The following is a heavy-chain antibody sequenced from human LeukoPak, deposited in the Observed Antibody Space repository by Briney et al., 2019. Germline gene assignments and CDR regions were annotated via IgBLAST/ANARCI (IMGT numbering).Heavy chain of an antibody. CDR1: GGSISSSSYY. D-gene: IGHD3-22*01. J-gene: IGHJ4*02. V-gene: IGHV4-39*01. Sequence: SETLSLTCTVSGGSISSSSYYWGWIRQPPGKGLEWIGSIYYSGSTYYNPSLKSRVTISVDTSKNQFSLKLSSVTAADTAVYYCARHYYDSSGPYYFDYWGQGTLVTVSS. CDR3: ARHYYDSSGPYYFDY. CDR2: IYYSGST.